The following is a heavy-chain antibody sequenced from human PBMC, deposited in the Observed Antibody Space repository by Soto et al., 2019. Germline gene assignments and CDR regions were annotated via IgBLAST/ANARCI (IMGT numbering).Heavy chain of an antibody. D-gene: IGHD6-13*01. CDR3: AGEWGEYSSSWATLDY. J-gene: IGHJ4*02. CDR1: GFTFSSYS. CDR2: ISYDGSNK. Sequence: QVQLVESGGGVVQPGRSLRLSCAASGFTFSSYSMHWVRQAPGKGLEWVAVISYDGSNKYSEDSEKGRFTISRDNSKNTLLLQMNSLGAEDTAGYYCAGEWGEYSSSWATLDYWGQGTLVTVSS. V-gene: IGHV3-30-3*01.